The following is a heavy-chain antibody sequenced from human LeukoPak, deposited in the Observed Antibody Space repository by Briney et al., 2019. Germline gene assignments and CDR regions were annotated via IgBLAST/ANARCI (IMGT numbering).Heavy chain of an antibody. CDR3: AILQQWLGRDSFDY. CDR1: GFTFSSYA. D-gene: IGHD6-19*01. Sequence: GGSLRLSCAASGFTFSSYAMSWVRQAPGKGLEWVSAISGSGGSTYYADPVKGRFTISRDNSKNTLYLQMNSLRAEDTAVYYCAILQQWLGRDSFDYWGQGTLVTVSS. V-gene: IGHV3-23*01. CDR2: ISGSGGST. J-gene: IGHJ4*02.